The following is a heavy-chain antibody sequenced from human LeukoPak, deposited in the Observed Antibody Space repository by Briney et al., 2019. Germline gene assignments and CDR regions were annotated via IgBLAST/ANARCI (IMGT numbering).Heavy chain of an antibody. CDR3: AKAGYGSGNNWFDP. CDR1: GFTFSSYG. J-gene: IGHJ5*02. D-gene: IGHD3-10*01. CDR2: ISYDGSNK. V-gene: IGHV3-30*18. Sequence: GGSLRLSCAASGFTFSSYGMHWVRQAPGKGLEWVAVISYDGSNKYYADSVKGRFTISRDNSKNTLYLQMNSLGAEDTAVYYCAKAGYGSGNNWFDPWGQGTLVTVSS.